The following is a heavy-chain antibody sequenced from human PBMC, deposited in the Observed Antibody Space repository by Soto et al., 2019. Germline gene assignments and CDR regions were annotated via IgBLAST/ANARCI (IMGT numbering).Heavy chain of an antibody. CDR3: ASVRVLRYFDWSLAFDI. J-gene: IGHJ3*02. CDR1: GYTFTSYD. V-gene: IGHV1-8*01. CDR2: MNPNSGNT. Sequence: ASVKVSCKASGYTFTSYDINWVRQATGQGLEWMGWMNPNSGNTGYAQKFQGRVTMTRNTSISTAYMELSSLRSEDTAVYYCASVRVLRYFDWSLAFDIWGQGKMVTVS. D-gene: IGHD3-9*01.